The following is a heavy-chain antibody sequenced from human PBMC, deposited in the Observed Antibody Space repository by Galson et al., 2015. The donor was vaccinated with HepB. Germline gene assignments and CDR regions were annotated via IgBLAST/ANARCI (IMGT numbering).Heavy chain of an antibody. V-gene: IGHV3-23*01. CDR1: GFTFSSYA. J-gene: IGHJ6*03. CDR3: AKDMKYYDFWSGPDYYYYYMDV. D-gene: IGHD3-3*01. CDR2: ISGSGGST. Sequence: SLRLSCAASGFTFSSYAMSWVRQAPGKGLEWVSAISGSGGSTYYADSVKGRFTISRDNSKNTLYLQMNSLRAEDTAVYYCAKDMKYYDFWSGPDYYYYYMDVWGKGTTVTVPS.